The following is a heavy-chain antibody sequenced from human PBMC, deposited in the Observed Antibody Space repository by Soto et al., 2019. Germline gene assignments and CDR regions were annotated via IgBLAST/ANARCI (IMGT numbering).Heavy chain of an antibody. CDR3: ASHRVLRFLEWWNGYYYGMDV. Sequence: EVQLVETGGGLIQPGGSLRLSCAASGFTVSSNYMSWVRQAPGKGLEWVSVIYSGGSTYYADSVKGRFTISRDNSKNTLYLQMNSLRAEDTAVYYCASHRVLRFLEWWNGYYYGMDVW. V-gene: IGHV3-53*02. CDR1: GFTVSSNY. D-gene: IGHD3-3*01. J-gene: IGHJ6*01. CDR2: IYSGGST.